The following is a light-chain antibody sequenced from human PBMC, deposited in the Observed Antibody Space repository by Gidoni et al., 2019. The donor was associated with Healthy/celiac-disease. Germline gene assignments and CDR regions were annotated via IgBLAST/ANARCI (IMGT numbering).Light chain of an antibody. Sequence: EIVLTQSPATLSLSPGERATLSCRASQSVSSYLAGYQQKPGQAPRLLIYDASNRATGIPARFSGSGSGTGFTLTISSLEPEDFAVYYCQQRSNWLITFGQGTRLEIK. J-gene: IGKJ5*01. CDR3: QQRSNWLIT. CDR1: QSVSSY. CDR2: DAS. V-gene: IGKV3-11*01.